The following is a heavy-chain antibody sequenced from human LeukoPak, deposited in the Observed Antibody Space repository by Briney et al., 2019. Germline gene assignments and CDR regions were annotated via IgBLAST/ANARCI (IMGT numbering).Heavy chain of an antibody. CDR2: INHSGST. J-gene: IGHJ4*02. CDR3: ARHGRYYDILTGYSRGHYFDY. CDR1: GGSFSGYY. D-gene: IGHD3-9*01. V-gene: IGHV4-34*01. Sequence: PSETLSLTCAVYGGSFSGYYWSWIRQPPGKGLEWIGEINHSGSTNYNPSLKSRVTISVDTSKNQFSLKLSSVTAADTAVYYCARHGRYYDILTGYSRGHYFDYWGQGTLVTVSS.